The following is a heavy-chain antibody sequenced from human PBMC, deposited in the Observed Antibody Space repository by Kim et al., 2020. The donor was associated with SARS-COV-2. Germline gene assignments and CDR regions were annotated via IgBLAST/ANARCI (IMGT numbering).Heavy chain of an antibody. V-gene: IGHV1-69*13. J-gene: IGHJ6*02. Sequence: SVKVSCKASGGTFSSYAISWVRQAPGQGLEWMGGIIPIFGTANYAQKFQGRVTITADESTSTAYMELSSLRSEDTAVYYCARGDFWSGYRQYYYYGMDVCGQGTTVTVSS. D-gene: IGHD3-3*01. CDR1: GGTFSSYA. CDR3: ARGDFWSGYRQYYYYGMDV. CDR2: IIPIFGTA.